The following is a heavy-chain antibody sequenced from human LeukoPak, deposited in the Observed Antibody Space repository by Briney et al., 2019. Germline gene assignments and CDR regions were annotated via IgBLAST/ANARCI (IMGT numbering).Heavy chain of an antibody. CDR1: GFTFSSYA. V-gene: IGHV3-23*01. Sequence: GGSLRLSCAASGFTFSSYAMSWVRQAPGKGLEWVSAISGSGGSTYHADSVKGRFTISRDNSKNTLYLQMNSLRAEDTAVYYCARADGYSSGWSSYYYYGMDVWGQGTTVTVSS. J-gene: IGHJ6*02. D-gene: IGHD6-19*01. CDR2: ISGSGGST. CDR3: ARADGYSSGWSSYYYYGMDV.